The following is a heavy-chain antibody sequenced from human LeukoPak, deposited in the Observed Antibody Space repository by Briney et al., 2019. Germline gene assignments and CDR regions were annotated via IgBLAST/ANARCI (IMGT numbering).Heavy chain of an antibody. CDR1: GYTFTGYY. V-gene: IGHV1-2*02. D-gene: IGHD3-22*01. CDR3: ARVYSNSGYVTWFHP. Sequence: GASVEVSCKASGYTFTGYYMHWVRQAPGQGLEWMGWINPNSGGTNYAQKFQGRVTMTRDTSISTAYMELSRLRSDDTAVYYCARVYSNSGYVTWFHPWGQGTLVTVSS. J-gene: IGHJ5*02. CDR2: INPNSGGT.